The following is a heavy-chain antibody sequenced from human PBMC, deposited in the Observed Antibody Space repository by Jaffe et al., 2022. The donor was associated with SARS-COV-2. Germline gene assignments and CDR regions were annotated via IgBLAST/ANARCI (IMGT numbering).Heavy chain of an antibody. J-gene: IGHJ3*02. Sequence: QVQLVQSGSELKKPGASVKVSCKASGYTFTSYAMNWVRQAPGQGLEWMGWINTNTGNPTYAQGFTGRFVFSLDTSVSTAYLQISSLKAEDTAVYYCARALYSSGWYHPKTDAFDIWGQGTMVTVSS. CDR1: GYTFTSYA. CDR3: ARALYSSGWYHPKTDAFDI. V-gene: IGHV7-4-1*02. CDR2: INTNTGNP. D-gene: IGHD6-19*01.